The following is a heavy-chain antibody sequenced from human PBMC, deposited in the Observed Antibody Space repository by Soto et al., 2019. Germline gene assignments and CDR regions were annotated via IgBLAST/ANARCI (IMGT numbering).Heavy chain of an antibody. D-gene: IGHD3-22*01. V-gene: IGHV4-39*01. CDR3: ASLYYDSSGYYYSHYYYGMDV. J-gene: IGHJ6*02. Sequence: SETLSLTCTVSGRSISSSSYYWGWIRQPPGKGLEWIGSIYYSGSTYYNPSLKSRVTISVDTSKNQFSLKLSSVTAADTAVYYCASLYYDSSGYYYSHYYYGMDVWGQGTTVTVSS. CDR2: IYYSGST. CDR1: GRSISSSSYY.